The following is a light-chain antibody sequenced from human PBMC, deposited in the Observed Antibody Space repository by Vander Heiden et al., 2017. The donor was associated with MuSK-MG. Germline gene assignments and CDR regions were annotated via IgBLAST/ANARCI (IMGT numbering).Light chain of an antibody. CDR3: QQYGSSPPYT. V-gene: IGKV3-20*01. CDR1: QSVSSSY. Sequence: EIVLTQSPGTLSLSPGERATLSCRASQSVSSSYLAWYQQKPGQAPRLLIYGASSRATGIPDRFSGSGYGTDFTLTISRREPEDFAVYYCQQYGSSPPYTFGQGTKLEI. J-gene: IGKJ2*01. CDR2: GAS.